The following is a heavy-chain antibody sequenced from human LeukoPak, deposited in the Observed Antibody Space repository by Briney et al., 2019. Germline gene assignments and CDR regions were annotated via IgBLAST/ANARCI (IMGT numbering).Heavy chain of an antibody. CDR3: ARGGPRTSRAARERGWFDP. D-gene: IGHD2-15*01. CDR2: ISAYNGNT. V-gene: IGHV1-18*01. CDR1: GYTFTSYG. Sequence: ASVKVSCKASGYTFTSYGISWVRQAPGQGLEWMGWISAYNGNTNYAQKLQGRVTMTTDTSTSTAYMELRSLRSDDTAVYYCARGGPRTSRAARERGWFDPWGQGTLVTVSS. J-gene: IGHJ5*02.